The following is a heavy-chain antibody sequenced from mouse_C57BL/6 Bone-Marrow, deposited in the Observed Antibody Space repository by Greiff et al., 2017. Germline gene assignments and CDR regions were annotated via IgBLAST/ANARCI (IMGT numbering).Heavy chain of an antibody. CDR1: GYTFTDYE. J-gene: IGHJ2*01. V-gene: IGHV1-15*01. D-gene: IGHD4-1*01. CDR3: TRSMGREDYFDY. Sequence: VQLQQSGAELVRPGASVTLSCKASGYTFTDYEMHWVKQTPVHGLEWIGAIDPETGGTAYNQKFKGKAILTADKSSSTAYMELRSLTSEDSAVYYCTRSMGREDYFDYWGQGTTLIVSS. CDR2: IDPETGGT.